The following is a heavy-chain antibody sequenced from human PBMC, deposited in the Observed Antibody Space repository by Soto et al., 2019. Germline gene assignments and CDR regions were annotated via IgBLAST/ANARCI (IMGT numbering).Heavy chain of an antibody. CDR1: GGSISSGDYY. D-gene: IGHD3-3*01. CDR3: ARDLMMFGVVSTVFDY. J-gene: IGHJ4*02. Sequence: QVQLQESGPGLVKPSQTLSLTCTVSGGSISSGDYYWSWIRQPPGKGLEWIGYIYYSGSTYYNPSLKSRVTISVDTSKNQFSLQLSSVTAADTAVYYCARDLMMFGVVSTVFDYWGQGTLVTVSS. V-gene: IGHV4-30-4*01. CDR2: IYYSGST.